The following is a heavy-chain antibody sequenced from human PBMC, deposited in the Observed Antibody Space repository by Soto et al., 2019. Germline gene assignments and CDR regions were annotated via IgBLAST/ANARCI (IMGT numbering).Heavy chain of an antibody. CDR3: ARGQQWLVGLLLTPIYYYYYGMDV. CDR2: INPSGGST. V-gene: IGHV1-46*01. D-gene: IGHD6-19*01. CDR1: GYTFTSYY. J-gene: IGHJ6*02. Sequence: ASVKVSCKASGYTFTSYYMHCVRQAPGQGLEWMGIINPSGGSTSYAQKFQGRVTMTRDTSTSTVYMELSSLRSEDTAVYYCARGQQWLVGLLLTPIYYYYYGMDVWGQGTTVTVSS.